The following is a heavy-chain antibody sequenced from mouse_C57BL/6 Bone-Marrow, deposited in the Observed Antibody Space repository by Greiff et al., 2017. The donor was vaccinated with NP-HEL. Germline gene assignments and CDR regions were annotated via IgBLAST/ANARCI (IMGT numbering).Heavy chain of an antibody. CDR1: GFSLTSYG. CDR2: IWGVGST. J-gene: IGHJ3*01. Sequence: QVQLKQSGPGLVAPSQSLSITCTVSGFSLTSYGVDWVRQSPGKGLEWLGVIWGVGSTNYNSALKSRLSISKDNSKSQVFLKMNSLQTDDTAMYYCARSYDGYYVGFAYWGQGTLVTVSA. CDR3: ARSYDGYYVGFAY. V-gene: IGHV2-6*01. D-gene: IGHD2-3*01.